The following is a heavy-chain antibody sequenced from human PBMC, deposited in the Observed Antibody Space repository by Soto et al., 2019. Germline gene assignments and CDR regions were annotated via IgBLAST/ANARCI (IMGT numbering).Heavy chain of an antibody. CDR2: IKQDGNEK. CDR1: GFTFSDYW. D-gene: IGHD3-22*01. V-gene: IGHV3-7*01. Sequence: GGSLRLSCAVSGFTFSDYWMSWVRQAPGKGLEWVANIKQDGNEKYYVDSVKGRFTISRDNAKNTLYLQMNSLRAEDTAVYYCAREIYDDYDSSGFDHWGQGTLVTVSS. J-gene: IGHJ4*02. CDR3: AREIYDDYDSSGFDH.